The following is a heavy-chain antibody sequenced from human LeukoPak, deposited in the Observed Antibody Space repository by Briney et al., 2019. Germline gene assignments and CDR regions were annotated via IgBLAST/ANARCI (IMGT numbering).Heavy chain of an antibody. V-gene: IGHV4-61*02. CDR1: GGSISSGSYY. J-gene: IGHJ4*02. Sequence: SETLSLTCTVSGGSISSGSYYWSWIRQPAGKGLEWIGRIYTSGSTNYNPSLKSRVTISVDTSKNQFFLNLLSVTAADTAVYYCAGAGRNYFDYWGQGALVTVSS. CDR3: AGAGRNYFDY. CDR2: IYTSGST.